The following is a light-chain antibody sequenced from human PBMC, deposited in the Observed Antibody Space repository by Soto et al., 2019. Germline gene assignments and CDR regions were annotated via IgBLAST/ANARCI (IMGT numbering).Light chain of an antibody. J-gene: IGLJ1*01. Sequence: QSVLTQPASVSGSPGQSITIPCIGTSSDVGGYNYVSWYQQHPGKVPKLMVYEVSNRPAGVSYRFSGSKSGNTASLRISGLQPEDEADYYCSSYTSTNTPVVFGTGTKLTVL. CDR1: SSDVGGYNY. CDR3: SSYTSTNTPVV. CDR2: EVS. V-gene: IGLV2-14*01.